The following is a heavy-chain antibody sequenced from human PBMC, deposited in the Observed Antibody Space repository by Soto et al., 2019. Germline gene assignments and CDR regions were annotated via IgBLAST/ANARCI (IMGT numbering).Heavy chain of an antibody. CDR1: GFTFNSYW. CDR2: INTDGTRT. Sequence: EVQLVESGGGLVQPGGSLRLSCEASGFTFNSYWMHWVRQAPGEGLVWVSRINTDGTRTSYADSVKGRFTISRDNAKNTLYLQMHSPRAEDTAVYYCVRDLIPSGSSYLAYWGQGNLVTVSS. V-gene: IGHV3-74*01. D-gene: IGHD2-21*01. CDR3: VRDLIPSGSSYLAY. J-gene: IGHJ4*02.